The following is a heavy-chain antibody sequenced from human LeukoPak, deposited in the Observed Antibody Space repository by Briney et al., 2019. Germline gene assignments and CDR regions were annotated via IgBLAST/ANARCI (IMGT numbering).Heavy chain of an antibody. V-gene: IGHV3-21*04. Sequence: GGSLRLSCAASGFTFSSYSMNWVRQAPGKGLEWVSSISSSSSYIYYADSVKGRFTISRDNAKNSLYLQMNSLRAEDTAVYYCAKVGEQWDSHGAFDXXXQGTXXTVXS. CDR3: AKVGEQWDSHGAFDX. CDR1: GFTFSSYS. CDR2: ISSSSSYI. J-gene: IGHJ3*02. D-gene: IGHD1-26*01.